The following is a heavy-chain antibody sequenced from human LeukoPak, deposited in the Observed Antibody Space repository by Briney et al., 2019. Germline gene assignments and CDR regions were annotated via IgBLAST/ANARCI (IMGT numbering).Heavy chain of an antibody. J-gene: IGHJ4*02. V-gene: IGHV3-11*01. CDR2: ISSSGSTI. CDR1: GFTFSDYY. CDR3: AREGPHYDSSGYYLLDY. D-gene: IGHD3-22*01. Sequence: GGSLRLSCAASGFTFSDYYMSWIRQAPGKGLEWVSYISSSGSTIYYADSVKGRFTISRDNAKNSLHLQMNSLRAEDTAVYYCAREGPHYDSSGYYLLDYWGQGTLVTVSS.